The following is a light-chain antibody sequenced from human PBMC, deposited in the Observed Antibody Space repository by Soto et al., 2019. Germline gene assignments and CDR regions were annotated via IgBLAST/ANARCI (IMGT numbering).Light chain of an antibody. CDR1: QTISSS. J-gene: IGKJ5*01. V-gene: IGKV3-11*01. Sequence: EIVLTQSPGTLSLSQGERAILSCKASQTISSSLAWYQQKPGQAPRLLIYDALNRVTGIPARFSGSGSGTDFTLTVSSLEPEDLTVYYCQQRSNWPPTFGQGTRLEI. CDR3: QQRSNWPPT. CDR2: DAL.